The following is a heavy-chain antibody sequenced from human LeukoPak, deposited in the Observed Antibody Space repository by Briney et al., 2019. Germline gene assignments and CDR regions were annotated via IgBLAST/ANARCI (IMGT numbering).Heavy chain of an antibody. Sequence: GGSLRLSCAASGFTFSTYAMSWVRQAPGKGLEWVSGISGSGSSTFDADSVKGRFTISRDNSKNTLYLQMNNLRAEDTAVYYCARSPGPMPASTIYYFDYWGQGALVTVSA. CDR1: GFTFSTYA. J-gene: IGHJ4*02. D-gene: IGHD5-24*01. V-gene: IGHV3-23*01. CDR2: ISGSGSST. CDR3: ARSPGPMPASTIYYFDY.